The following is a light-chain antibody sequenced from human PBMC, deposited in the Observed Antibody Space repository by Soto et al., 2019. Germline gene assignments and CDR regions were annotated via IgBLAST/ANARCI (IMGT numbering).Light chain of an antibody. V-gene: IGKV3-15*01. CDR2: GAS. Sequence: EIVMTQSPATLSVSPGERAILSCRASQSVSSNLAWYQQKPGQPPRLLIYGASSRAAGIPARFSGSGSGTEFTLTVSSLQSEDFAVYYCQQYNKWPPLTFGGGTKVEIK. CDR3: QQYNKWPPLT. CDR1: QSVSSN. J-gene: IGKJ4*01.